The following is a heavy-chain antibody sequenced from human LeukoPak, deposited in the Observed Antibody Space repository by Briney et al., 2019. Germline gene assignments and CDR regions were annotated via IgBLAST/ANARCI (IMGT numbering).Heavy chain of an antibody. J-gene: IGHJ4*02. Sequence: GGSLRLSCAASGFTFSTYWMVWVRQAPGKGLEWVANIKQDGSQKYYVDSVKGRFTISRDNAKNSLFLQMNNLRADDTARYYCVKVSSGFSLDFWGQGTLITVSS. CDR3: VKVSSGFSLDF. CDR2: IKQDGSQK. D-gene: IGHD6-19*01. CDR1: GFTFSTYW. V-gene: IGHV3-7*01.